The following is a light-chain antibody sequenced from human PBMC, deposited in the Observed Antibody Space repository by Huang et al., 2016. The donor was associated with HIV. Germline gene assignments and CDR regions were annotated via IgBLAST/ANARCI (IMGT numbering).Light chain of an antibody. CDR3: QQCGSPTWT. Sequence: EIVLTQSPGTLSLSPGDRATLSCRASQFVANAYVAWYQHKPGQSPRLLIYGASMRASGIPDSFSCSGFGTDFTLTISRLEPDDFAVYFCQQCGSPTWTFGQGTKVEIK. V-gene: IGKV3-20*01. J-gene: IGKJ1*01. CDR2: GAS. CDR1: QFVANAY.